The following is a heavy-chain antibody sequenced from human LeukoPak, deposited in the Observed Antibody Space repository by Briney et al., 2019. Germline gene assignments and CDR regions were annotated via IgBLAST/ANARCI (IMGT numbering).Heavy chain of an antibody. Sequence: GGSLRLSCAASGFTSSSYAMYWVRQAPGKGLEWVSGIFGSGGSTHYADSVRGRFTISRDNSKNTVYLQMNSLRAEDTAVYYCAKTTTGYSSGRYPGWPVDYWGQGTLVTVSS. CDR1: GFTSSSYA. V-gene: IGHV3-23*01. CDR3: AKTTTGYSSGRYPGWPVDY. CDR2: IFGSGGST. D-gene: IGHD6-19*01. J-gene: IGHJ4*02.